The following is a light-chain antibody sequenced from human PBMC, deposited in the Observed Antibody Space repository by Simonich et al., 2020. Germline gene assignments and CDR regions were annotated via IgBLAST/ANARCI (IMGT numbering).Light chain of an antibody. CDR1: QSVLYSSNNKNY. CDR3: QQYYSTPYT. CDR2: WAS. Sequence: DIVMTQSPDSLAVSLGERANINCKSSQSVLYSSNNKNYLACYQQKPGQPPKLLIYWASTRETGVPDRVSGSGSGTDFTLTISSLQAEDVAVYYCQQYYSTPYTFGQGTKLEIK. V-gene: IGKV4-1*01. J-gene: IGKJ2*01.